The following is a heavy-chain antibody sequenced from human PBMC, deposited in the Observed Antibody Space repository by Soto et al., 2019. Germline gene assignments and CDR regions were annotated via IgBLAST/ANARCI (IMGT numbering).Heavy chain of an antibody. CDR1: GYTFTSYG. J-gene: IGHJ4*02. Sequence: ASVKVSCKASGYTFTSYGISWVRQDPGQGLEWMGWISAYNGNTNYAQKLQGRVTMTTDTSTSTAYMELRSLRSDDTAVYYCARDEDIVVVVAAPQYDYWGQGTLVTVSS. V-gene: IGHV1-18*01. CDR2: ISAYNGNT. CDR3: ARDEDIVVVVAAPQYDY. D-gene: IGHD2-15*01.